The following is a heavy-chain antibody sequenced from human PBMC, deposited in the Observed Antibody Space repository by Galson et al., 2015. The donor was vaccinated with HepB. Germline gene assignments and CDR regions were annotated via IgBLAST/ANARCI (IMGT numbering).Heavy chain of an antibody. CDR2: ISANSGNT. CDR3: ARDRDYRFDY. Sequence: SVKVSCKASGYTFTINGISWVRQAPGQGLEWMGWISANSGNTKYAQNFQERVTLTRDTSTSTVYLELRNLRSDDTAAYYCARDRDYRFDYWGQGTLVTVSS. D-gene: IGHD4/OR15-4a*01. CDR1: GYTFTING. V-gene: IGHV1-18*04. J-gene: IGHJ4*02.